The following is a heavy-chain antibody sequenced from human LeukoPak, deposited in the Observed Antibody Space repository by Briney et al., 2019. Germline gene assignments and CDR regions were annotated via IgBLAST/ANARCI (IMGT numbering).Heavy chain of an antibody. D-gene: IGHD2-2*01. Sequence: PSETLSLTCTVSGGSISSSSYYWGWIRQPPGKGLEWIGEINHSGRTNYNPSLKSRVTISVDTSKNQFSLKLSSVTAADTAVYYCARPLGYCSSNSCPQSWFDPWGQGTLVTVSS. CDR1: GGSISSSSYY. V-gene: IGHV4-39*07. J-gene: IGHJ5*02. CDR2: INHSGRT. CDR3: ARPLGYCSSNSCPQSWFDP.